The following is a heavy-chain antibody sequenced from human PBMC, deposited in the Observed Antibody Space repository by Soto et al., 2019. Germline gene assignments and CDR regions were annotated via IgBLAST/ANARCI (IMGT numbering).Heavy chain of an antibody. CDR2: TYYRSKWYN. CDR3: AHSSFHYYGMDV. V-gene: IGHV6-1*01. Sequence: SQTLSLTCSISCDIVSSNTAALKLIIQSPSRGLECLGRTYYRSKWYNDYAVSVKSRITINPDTSKNKFSLQLNSVTPEDTAVYYCAHSSFHYYGMDVWGQGTTVTVSS. J-gene: IGHJ6*02. D-gene: IGHD6-6*01. CDR1: CDIVSSNTAA.